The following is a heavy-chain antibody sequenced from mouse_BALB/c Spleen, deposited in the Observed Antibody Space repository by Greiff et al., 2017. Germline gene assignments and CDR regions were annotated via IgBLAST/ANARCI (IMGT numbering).Heavy chain of an antibody. Sequence: EVKLEESGGGLVQPGGSRKLSCAASGFTFSSFGMHWVRQAPEKGLEWVAYISSGSSTIYYADTVKGRFTISRDNPKNTLFLQMTSLRSEDTAMYYCARGVNSFAYWGQGTLVTVSA. J-gene: IGHJ3*01. CDR2: ISSGSSTI. CDR3: ARGVNSFAY. CDR1: GFTFSSFG. D-gene: IGHD1-3*01. V-gene: IGHV5-17*02.